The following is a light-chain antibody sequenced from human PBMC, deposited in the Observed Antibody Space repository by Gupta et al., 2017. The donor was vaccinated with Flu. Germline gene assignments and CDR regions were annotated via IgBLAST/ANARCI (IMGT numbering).Light chain of an antibody. CDR1: QDIATY. J-gene: IGKJ4*01. CDR2: SAS. CDR3: QQSDGTPLA. Sequence: DIQVTQSPSSLSASVGDRVTITCRTSQDIATYLNWYQQKPGKAPKLLIYSASSLQSGVPSRFSGSGSGSDFTLTISRLQPEDFAAYYCQQSDGTPLAFGGGTKVEI. V-gene: IGKV1-39*01.